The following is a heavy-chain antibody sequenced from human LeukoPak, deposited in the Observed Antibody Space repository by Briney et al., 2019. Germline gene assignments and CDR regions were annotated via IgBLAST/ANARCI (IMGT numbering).Heavy chain of an antibody. CDR1: GFTFSSYA. CDR3: AKDQTGSAYCGGDCYPEYFQH. Sequence: GSLRLSCAASGFTFSSYAMSWVRQAPGKGLEWVSAISGSGGSTYYADSVKGRFTISRDNSKNTLYLQMNSLRAEDTAVYYCAKDQTGSAYCGGDCYPEYFQHWGQGTLVTVSS. V-gene: IGHV3-23*01. CDR2: ISGSGGST. J-gene: IGHJ1*01. D-gene: IGHD2-21*01.